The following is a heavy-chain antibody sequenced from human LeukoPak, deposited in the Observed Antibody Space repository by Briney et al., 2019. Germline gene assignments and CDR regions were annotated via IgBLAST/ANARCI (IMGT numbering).Heavy chain of an antibody. CDR2: INPSSDTT. D-gene: IGHD3-3*01. Sequence: ASVKVSCKTSGYTFSSYYIHWVRQAPGQGLEWMGIINPSSDTTDYAQNFQGRVTMTTDTSTSTAYMELRSLRSDDTAVYYCARDIGYDFWSGLGSWGQGTLVTVSS. V-gene: IGHV1-46*01. J-gene: IGHJ5*02. CDR1: GYTFSSYY. CDR3: ARDIGYDFWSGLGS.